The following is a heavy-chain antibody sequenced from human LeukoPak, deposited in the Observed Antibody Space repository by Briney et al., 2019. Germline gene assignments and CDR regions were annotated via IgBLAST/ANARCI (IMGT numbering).Heavy chain of an antibody. Sequence: GASVKVSCKASGYTFPSYFTHWVRQAPGQGLEWMGIINPTGGSTTYAQKFQGRVTMTRDTSTSTVYMELSSLRSDDTAVYYCARTAARRFDYWGQGTLVTVSS. CDR1: GYTFPSYF. V-gene: IGHV1-46*01. D-gene: IGHD6-6*01. J-gene: IGHJ4*02. CDR2: INPTGGST. CDR3: ARTAARRFDY.